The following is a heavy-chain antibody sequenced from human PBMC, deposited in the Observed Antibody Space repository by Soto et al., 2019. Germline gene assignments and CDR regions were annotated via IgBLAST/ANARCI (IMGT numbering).Heavy chain of an antibody. CDR1: GFTFSSDA. D-gene: IGHD2-2*01. Sequence: QVQLVESGGGVVQPGRSLRLSCAASGFTFSSDAMHWVRQAPGKGLEWVAVISYDGSNKYYADSVKGRFTISRDNSKNTLYLQMNSLRAEDTAVYYCARGQKRYCSSTSCSAYYYYGMDVWGQGTTVTVSS. CDR3: ARGQKRYCSSTSCSAYYYYGMDV. V-gene: IGHV3-30-3*01. CDR2: ISYDGSNK. J-gene: IGHJ6*02.